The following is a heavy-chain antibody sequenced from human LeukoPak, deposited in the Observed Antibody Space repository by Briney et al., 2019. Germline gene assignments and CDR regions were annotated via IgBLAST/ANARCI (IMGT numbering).Heavy chain of an antibody. V-gene: IGHV4-59*11. J-gene: IGHJ4*02. CDR3: ARAPGAALD. Sequence: SEILSLTCTVSGGSLSSHYWSWIRQLPGEGLEWIGYIYYSGSTNYNPSLKSRVTMSVDTSKNQFSLKLSSVTAADTAVYYCARAPGAALDWGQGTLVTVSS. D-gene: IGHD2-15*01. CDR1: GGSLSSHY. CDR2: IYYSGST.